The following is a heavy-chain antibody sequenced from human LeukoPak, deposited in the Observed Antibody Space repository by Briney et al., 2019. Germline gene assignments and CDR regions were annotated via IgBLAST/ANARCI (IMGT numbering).Heavy chain of an antibody. CDR2: IKQDGSEK. V-gene: IGHV3-7*01. Sequence: GGSLRLSCAASGFTFSTYWMTWVRQAPGKGLEWMANIKQDGSEKYYEDSVRGRFTISRDNAKNSVSLQMTSLRAEDTALYHCARVNVQGDFDIWGQGTMVTVSS. CDR3: ARVNVQGDFDI. CDR1: GFTFSTYW. D-gene: IGHD2-21*01. J-gene: IGHJ3*02.